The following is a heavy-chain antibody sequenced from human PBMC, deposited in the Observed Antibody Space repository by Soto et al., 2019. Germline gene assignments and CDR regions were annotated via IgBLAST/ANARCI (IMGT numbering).Heavy chain of an antibody. Sequence: PEGTLRLSWSASGFTFTNAWMSRIRQAPGKGLEWVGRIKSKTDGGITDYAAPVKVRFTISRDDSKNTLYLQMNSLKSEDTAAYYCTYYYDSVSYPRFDYWGQGPLATTSS. J-gene: IGHJ4*01. D-gene: IGHD3-22*01. CDR1: GFTFTNAW. CDR3: TYYYDSVSYPRFDY. V-gene: IGHV3-15*01. CDR2: IKSKTDGGIT.